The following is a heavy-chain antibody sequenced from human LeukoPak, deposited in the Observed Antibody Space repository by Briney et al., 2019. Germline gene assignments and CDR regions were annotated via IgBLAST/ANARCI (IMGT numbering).Heavy chain of an antibody. Sequence: GASVNVSFTSSGYAFTSHYMHWVRQAPGQGLEWMGIINPSGGSTSYAQKFQGRVTMTRDTSISTAYMELNRLRSDDTAVYYCARDRDYGSGIFDYWGQGTLVTVSS. CDR3: ARDRDYGSGIFDY. CDR1: GYAFTSHY. CDR2: INPSGGST. D-gene: IGHD3-10*01. J-gene: IGHJ4*02. V-gene: IGHV1-46*01.